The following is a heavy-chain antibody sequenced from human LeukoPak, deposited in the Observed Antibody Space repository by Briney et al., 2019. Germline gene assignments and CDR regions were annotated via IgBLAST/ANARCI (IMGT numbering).Heavy chain of an antibody. Sequence: GGSLRLSCAASGFTFSTYWMHWVRQAPGKGLVWVARINTDGSRTDYADSVKGRFTISRDNAKNTLYLQMNSLRAEDTAVYYCARTFITGTSGDFDYWGQGTLVTVSS. J-gene: IGHJ4*02. CDR2: INTDGSRT. V-gene: IGHV3-74*01. CDR3: ARTFITGTSGDFDY. D-gene: IGHD1-20*01. CDR1: GFTFSTYW.